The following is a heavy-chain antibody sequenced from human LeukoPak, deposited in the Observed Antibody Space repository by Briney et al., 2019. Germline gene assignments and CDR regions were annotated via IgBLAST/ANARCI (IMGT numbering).Heavy chain of an antibody. CDR3: ARGYCGGDCYGD. CDR2: ISSSSSHI. D-gene: IGHD2-21*02. J-gene: IGHJ1*01. Sequence: GGSLRLSCAASGFTFSSYTMNWVRQAPGKGLEYVSSISSSSSHIYYADSVKGRFTISRDNTKSSLYLQMNSLRAEDMAVYYCARGYCGGDCYGDWGQGTLVTVSS. V-gene: IGHV3-21*01. CDR1: GFTFSSYT.